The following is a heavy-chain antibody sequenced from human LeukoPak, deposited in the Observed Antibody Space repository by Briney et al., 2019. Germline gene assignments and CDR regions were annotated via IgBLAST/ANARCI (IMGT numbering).Heavy chain of an antibody. D-gene: IGHD4-17*01. CDR2: ITAGGGT. V-gene: IGHV3-23*01. CDR3: AKDPNGDYVGAFDS. CDR1: GLTFSNYA. J-gene: IGHJ3*01. Sequence: GGSLRLSCAASGLTFSNYAMTWIRQAPGKGLEWVSSITAGGGTSYTDSVKGRFTVYRDNSKNTLYLQMNSLRAGDTALYYCAKDPNGDYVGAFDSWGQGTMVTVSS.